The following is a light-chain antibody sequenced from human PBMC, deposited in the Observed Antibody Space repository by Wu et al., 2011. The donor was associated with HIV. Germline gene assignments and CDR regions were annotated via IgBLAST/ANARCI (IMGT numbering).Light chain of an antibody. CDR2: SAS. CDR3: QKYNTAPWT. J-gene: IGKJ1*01. V-gene: IGKV1-9*01. Sequence: IQLTQSPSSLSASVGDRVTITCRASQGISSYLAWYQQKPGKAPKLLIYSASRLQSGVPSRFSGRGSGTDFTLIISSLQPEDVATYYCQKYNTAPWTFGQGTKAEIK. CDR1: QGISSY.